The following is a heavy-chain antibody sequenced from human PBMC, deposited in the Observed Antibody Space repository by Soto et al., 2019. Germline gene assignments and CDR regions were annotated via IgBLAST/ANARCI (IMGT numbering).Heavy chain of an antibody. CDR2: ISYDGSNK. CDR1: GFTFSSYA. Sequence: PGGSLRLSCAASGFTFSSYAMHWVRQAPGKGLEWVAVISYDGSNKYYADSVKGRFTISRDNSKNTLYLQMNSLRAEDTAVYYCARAIIAAAGSGSYYYYGMDVWGQGTTVPVSS. CDR3: ARAIIAAAGSGSYYYYGMDV. J-gene: IGHJ6*02. V-gene: IGHV3-30-3*01. D-gene: IGHD6-13*01.